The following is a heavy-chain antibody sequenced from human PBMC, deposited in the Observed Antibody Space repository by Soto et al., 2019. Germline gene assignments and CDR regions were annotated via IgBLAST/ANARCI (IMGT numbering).Heavy chain of an antibody. J-gene: IGHJ5*02. V-gene: IGHV4-59*02. CDR2: TSSTGNT. D-gene: IGHD1-26*01. Sequence: PSETLSLPGTLSGGSVTSHHWSRIRQFPGQGLEWIAYTSSTGNTNYNHSLQSRVTISLDTSKNQLFLKLTSMTAADTAVYYCARDMHAGPTHYFDPWGQGTLVTVSS. CDR3: ARDMHAGPTHYFDP. CDR1: GGSVTSHH.